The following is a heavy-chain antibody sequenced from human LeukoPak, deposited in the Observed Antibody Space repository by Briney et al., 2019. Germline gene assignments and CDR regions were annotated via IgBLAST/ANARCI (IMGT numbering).Heavy chain of an antibody. V-gene: IGHV3-53*01. D-gene: IGHD3-22*01. J-gene: IGHJ3*02. CDR2: IYGGGST. CDR3: ARARYYDSTGYGALDI. Sequence: GGSLRLSCAASGVNVSSNYMSWVRQAPEEGLEWVSEIYGGGSTYYADSVKGRFSISRDNSKNTLYLQMNSLRAEDTAVYYCARARYYDSTGYGALDIWGQVTRVTVSS. CDR1: GVNVSSNY.